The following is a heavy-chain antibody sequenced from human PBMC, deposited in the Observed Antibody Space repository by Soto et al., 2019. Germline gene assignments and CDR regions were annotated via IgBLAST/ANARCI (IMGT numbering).Heavy chain of an antibody. CDR2: ISSSSSTM. Sequence: EVQLVESGGGLVQPGGSLRLSCAASGFSFSSYSMNWVRQAPGKGLEWVSYISSSSSTMYYADSMKGRFTISRDNAKNSLFLQMNSLRAEDTAVYYCVRDRSGYSSNLGPWGQGTLVTVSS. D-gene: IGHD6-13*01. CDR1: GFSFSSYS. CDR3: VRDRSGYSSNLGP. J-gene: IGHJ5*02. V-gene: IGHV3-48*01.